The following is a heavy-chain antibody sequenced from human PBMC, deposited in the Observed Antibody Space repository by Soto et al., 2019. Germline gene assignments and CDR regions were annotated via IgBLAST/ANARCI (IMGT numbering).Heavy chain of an antibody. J-gene: IGHJ4*02. CDR2: INSKTGGGTT. D-gene: IGHD2-2*01. CDR3: TTGSGAHTICY. CDR1: GFTFTNAW. V-gene: IGHV3-15*01. Sequence: EVQLVESGGGLVKPGGSLRLSCAASGFTFTNAWMSWVRQAPGKGLEWVGRINSKTGGGTTDYAPPVKGRFTISRDDSKNILYLQMNDLKGGDTGDYYCTTGSGAHTICYWGQGALVTVSS.